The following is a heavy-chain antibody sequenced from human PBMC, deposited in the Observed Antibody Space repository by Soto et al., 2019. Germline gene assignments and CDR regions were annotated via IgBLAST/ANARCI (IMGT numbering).Heavy chain of an antibody. CDR1: GGSVSSGSYY. J-gene: IGHJ4*02. CDR2: IYYSGST. D-gene: IGHD3-10*01. V-gene: IGHV4-61*01. Sequence: SETLSLTCTVSGGSVSSGSYYWSWIRQPPGKGLEWIGYIYYSGSTNYNPSLKSRVTISVDTSKNQFSLKLSSVTAADTAVYCCARVGYYGSGSYYNHGGFDYWGQGTLVTVSS. CDR3: ARVGYYGSGSYYNHGGFDY.